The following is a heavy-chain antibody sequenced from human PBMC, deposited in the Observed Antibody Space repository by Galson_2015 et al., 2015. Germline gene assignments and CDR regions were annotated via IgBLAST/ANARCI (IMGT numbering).Heavy chain of an antibody. V-gene: IGHV1-24*01. Sequence: SVKVSCKVSGDSLTEVHMHWVRQAPGKGLEWLGGFDPEDGEIIYAQGFQDRVSMTEDTSTDIAYMELSSLRPDDTAIYYCAILTYDFWSGSPWRPRFDPWGQGTLITVSS. J-gene: IGHJ5*02. D-gene: IGHD3-3*01. CDR1: GDSLTEVH. CDR2: FDPEDGEI. CDR3: AILTYDFWSGSPWRPRFDP.